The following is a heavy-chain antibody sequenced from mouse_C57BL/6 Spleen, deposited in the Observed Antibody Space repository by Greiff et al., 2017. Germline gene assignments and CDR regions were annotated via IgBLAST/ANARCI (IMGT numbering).Heavy chain of an antibody. CDR1: GYTFTSYG. J-gene: IGHJ2*01. V-gene: IGHV1-81*01. CDR3: ARWGGSGPPFDY. D-gene: IGHD3-2*02. CDR2: IYPRSGNT. Sequence: VKLQESGAELARPGASVKLSCKASGYTFTSYGISWVKQRTGQGLEWIGEIYPRSGNTYYNEKFKGKATLTADKSSSTAYMELRSLTSEDSAVYFCARWGGSGPPFDYWGQGTTLTGSS.